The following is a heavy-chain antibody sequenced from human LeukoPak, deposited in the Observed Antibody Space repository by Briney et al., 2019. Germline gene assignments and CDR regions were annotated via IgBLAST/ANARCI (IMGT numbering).Heavy chain of an antibody. J-gene: IGHJ4*02. Sequence: PGGSLRLSGAASGVTFSNALMSWVRQAPGKGLEWVGRIKSKIDGGTTDYAAPVKGRFTISKDDSKNTLYLQVNSLKSEDTAVYYCATDTLPIDYWGQGTLVTVSS. CDR2: IKSKIDGGTT. V-gene: IGHV3-15*01. CDR3: ATDTLPIDY. CDR1: GVTFSNAL. D-gene: IGHD2-2*01.